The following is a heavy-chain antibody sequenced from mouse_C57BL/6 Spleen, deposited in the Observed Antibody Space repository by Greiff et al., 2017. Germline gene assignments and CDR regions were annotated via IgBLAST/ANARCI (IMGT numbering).Heavy chain of an antibody. CDR1: GFSLTSYG. CDR3: ARMGYSNYPYAMDY. V-gene: IGHV2-2*01. CDR2: IWSGGSN. Sequence: VQLQQSGPGLVQPSQSLSITCTVSGFSLTSYGVHWVRQSPGKGLEWLGVIWSGGSNDYNAAFISRLSISKDNSKSQVFFKMNSLQADDTAIYYCARMGYSNYPYAMDYWGQGTSVTVSS. J-gene: IGHJ4*01. D-gene: IGHD2-5*01.